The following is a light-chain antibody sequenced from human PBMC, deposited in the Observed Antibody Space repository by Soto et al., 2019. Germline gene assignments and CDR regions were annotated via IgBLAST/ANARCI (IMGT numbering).Light chain of an antibody. J-gene: IGLJ2*01. Sequence: QAVVTQPASVSGSPGQSITISCTGTSSDVGGYNYVSWYQQHPGKAPKLMIYDVSNRPSGVSNRFSGSKSGNTASLTISGLQDEDEADYYCSSYTSSSTPVFGGGTKLTVL. CDR3: SSYTSSSTPV. V-gene: IGLV2-14*01. CDR1: SSDVGGYNY. CDR2: DVS.